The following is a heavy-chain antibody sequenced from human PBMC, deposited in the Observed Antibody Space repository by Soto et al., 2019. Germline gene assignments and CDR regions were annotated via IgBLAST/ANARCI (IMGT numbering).Heavy chain of an antibody. Sequence: SETMSLTCAVYGGYFSGYYWSWIRKPPGKGLEWIGEINHSGSTNYNPSLKSRVTISVDTSQNQFSLHLTSVIAADSALYFCARATTVTSSFFFYGLDIWGQGTTVTVSS. D-gene: IGHD4-17*01. CDR3: ARATTVTSSFFFYGLDI. CDR2: INHSGST. CDR1: GGYFSGYY. J-gene: IGHJ6*02. V-gene: IGHV4-34*01.